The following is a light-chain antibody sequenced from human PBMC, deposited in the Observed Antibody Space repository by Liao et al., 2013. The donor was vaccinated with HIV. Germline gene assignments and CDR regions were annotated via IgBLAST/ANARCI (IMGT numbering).Light chain of an antibody. CDR1: NVGRES. V-gene: IGLV3-21*01. CDR2: YDA. J-gene: IGLJ2*01. Sequence: SYVLTQPPSVSVAPGKTAIISCGGNNVGRESVHWYQQRPDQAPLLVVSYDADRPSGIPERFSGSKSGNTATLTISGPQAMDEAHYYCQAWDSAAAHVVFGGGTKLTVL. CDR3: QAWDSAAAHVV.